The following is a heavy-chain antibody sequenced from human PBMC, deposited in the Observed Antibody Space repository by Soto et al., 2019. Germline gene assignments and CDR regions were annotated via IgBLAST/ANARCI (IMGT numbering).Heavy chain of an antibody. CDR2: IYYSGST. CDR3: ARAHDYGDYVDY. CDR1: GGSISSYY. J-gene: IGHJ4*02. D-gene: IGHD4-17*01. Sequence: ETLSLTCTVSGGSISSYYWSWIRQPPGKGLEWIGYIYYSGSTNYNPSLKSRVTISVDTSKNQFSLKLSSVTAADTAVYYCARAHDYGDYVDYWGQGTLVTVS. V-gene: IGHV4-59*01.